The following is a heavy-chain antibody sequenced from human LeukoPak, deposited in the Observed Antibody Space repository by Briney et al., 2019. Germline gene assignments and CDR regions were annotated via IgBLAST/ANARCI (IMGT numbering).Heavy chain of an antibody. CDR2: INHNGEMI. V-gene: IGHV3-48*02. D-gene: IGHD2-21*02. CDR3: ARDSDWAFHY. J-gene: IGHJ4*02. CDR1: GFTFSNYV. Sequence: GGSLRLSCAASGFTFSNYVMSWVRQAPGKRLEWVSYINHNGEMIFYPDFVKGRFTISRDNAKNSLYLQMNSLRDEDTAVYYCARDSDWAFHYWGQGTLVTVSS.